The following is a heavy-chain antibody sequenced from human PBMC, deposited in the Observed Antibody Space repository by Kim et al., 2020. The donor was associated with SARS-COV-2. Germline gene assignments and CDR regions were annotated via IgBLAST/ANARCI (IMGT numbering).Heavy chain of an antibody. CDR3: ARRNY. J-gene: IGHJ4*02. Sequence: NSDGISTSDADSVKGRFTISRDNAKITLYLQMNSLRAEDTAVYYCARRNYWGQGTLVTVSS. CDR2: NSDGIST. V-gene: IGHV3-74*01.